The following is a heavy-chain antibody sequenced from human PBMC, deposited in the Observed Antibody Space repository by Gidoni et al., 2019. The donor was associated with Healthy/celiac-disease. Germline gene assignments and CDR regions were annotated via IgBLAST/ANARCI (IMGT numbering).Heavy chain of an antibody. CDR1: GFSCRTYG. Sequence: QGQLVEAGGGVGQPGRSLRRSWAASGFSCRTYGMHWVRQAPGRGLEWVAVIWYDGSNKYYADSVKGRFTISRDNSKNTLYLQMNRLRAEDTAVYYCARGGATVTTYTDYWGQGTLVTVSS. CDR3: ARGGATVTTYTDY. V-gene: IGHV3-33*01. D-gene: IGHD4-17*01. CDR2: IWYDGSNK. J-gene: IGHJ4*02.